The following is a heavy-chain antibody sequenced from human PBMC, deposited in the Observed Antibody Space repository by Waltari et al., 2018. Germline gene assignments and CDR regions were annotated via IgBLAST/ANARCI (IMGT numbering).Heavy chain of an antibody. J-gene: IGHJ4*02. CDR3: ASPRIAARPPDY. CDR2: INSDGSST. V-gene: IGHV3-74*01. Sequence: EVQLVESGGGFVQPGGSLRLSCAASGFTFSSYWMHWVRQAPGKGLVWVSRINSDGSSTSYADSVKGRFTISRDNAKNTLYLQMNSLRAEDTAVYYCASPRIAARPPDYWGQGTLVTVSS. D-gene: IGHD6-6*01. CDR1: GFTFSSYW.